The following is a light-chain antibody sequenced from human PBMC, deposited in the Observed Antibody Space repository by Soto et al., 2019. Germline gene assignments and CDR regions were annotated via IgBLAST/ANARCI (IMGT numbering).Light chain of an antibody. CDR1: SSDVGTFHY. J-gene: IGLJ1*01. CDR2: EVS. CDR3: SSYAGSNTYV. V-gene: IGLV2-8*01. Sequence: QSALTQPPSASGSPGRSVTISCTATSSDVGTFHYVSWYQQHPGKAPKLLIFEVSQRPSGVPDRFSGSKSGNTASLTVSGLRAEDEDDYYCSSYAGSNTYVFGTGTKLTVL.